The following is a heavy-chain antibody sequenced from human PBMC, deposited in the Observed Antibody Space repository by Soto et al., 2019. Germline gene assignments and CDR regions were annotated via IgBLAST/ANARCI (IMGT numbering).Heavy chain of an antibody. CDR1: GYSFTSYW. J-gene: IGHJ4*02. CDR3: ARLLNIATVTDPDY. Sequence: PGESLKISCKASGYSFTSYWIAWVRQMPGKGLEWMGIIYPGDSDTRYSPSFQGQVTISADKSISTAYLQWSSLKASDIAMYYCARLLNIATVTDPDYWGQGTPVTVSS. CDR2: IYPGDSDT. D-gene: IGHD5-18*01. V-gene: IGHV5-51*01.